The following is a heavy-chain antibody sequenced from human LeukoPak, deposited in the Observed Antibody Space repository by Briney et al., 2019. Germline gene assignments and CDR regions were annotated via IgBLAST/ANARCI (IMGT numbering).Heavy chain of an antibody. CDR2: ISRSGTYK. CDR3: ARRHYGSGTLFDY. Sequence: GGSLRLSCAASGFTFSDYGMNWVRQAPGKGLEWVSSISRSGTYKNYADSVKGRFTLSRDNAKNLMILQMNSLRAEDTAVYYCARRHYGSGTLFDYWGQGTLVTVSS. D-gene: IGHD3-10*01. J-gene: IGHJ4*02. V-gene: IGHV3-21*01. CDR1: GFTFSDYG.